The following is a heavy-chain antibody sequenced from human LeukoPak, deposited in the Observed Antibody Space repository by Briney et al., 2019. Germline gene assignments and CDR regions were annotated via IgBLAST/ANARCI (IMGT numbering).Heavy chain of an antibody. CDR2: IWYDGSNK. D-gene: IGHD1-1*01. J-gene: IGHJ4*02. CDR1: GFTFSSYG. CDR3: ARVDERRYLDY. V-gene: IGHV3-33*01. Sequence: GGSLRLSCAASGFTFSSYGMHWVRQAPGKGLEWVAVIWYDGSNKYYADSVKGRFTISRDNSKNTLYLQMNSLRAEDTAVYYCARVDERRYLDYWGQGTLVTVSS.